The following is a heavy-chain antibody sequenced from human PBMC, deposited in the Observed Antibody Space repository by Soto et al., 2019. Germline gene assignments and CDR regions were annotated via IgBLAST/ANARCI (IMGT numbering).Heavy chain of an antibody. J-gene: IGHJ1*01. D-gene: IGHD2-2*01. CDR2: IYYSGST. CDR1: GGSISSYY. V-gene: IGHV4-59*08. Sequence: SETLSLTCTVSGGSISSYYWSWIRQPPGKGLEWIGYIYYSGSTNYNPSLKSRVTISVDTSKNQFSLKLSSVTAADTAVYYCASTRDAAGYCSSTSCYDFFGTARQYFQHWGQGTLVTVSS. CDR3: ASTRDAAGYCSSTSCYDFFGTARQYFQH.